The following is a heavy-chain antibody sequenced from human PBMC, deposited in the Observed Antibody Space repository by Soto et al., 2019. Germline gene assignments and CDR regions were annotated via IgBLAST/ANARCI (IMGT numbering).Heavy chain of an antibody. CDR1: GYTFTTYD. J-gene: IGHJ4*02. CDR2: MNPYSGNT. Sequence: ASVKVSCKASGYTFTTYDISWVRQATGQGLEWMGWMNPYSGNTGYAQKFQGRVTVTRNTSISTVYMELSGLRPDDTAVYYCARRKERAGPHYFDYWGQGSQVTVSS. D-gene: IGHD6-25*01. V-gene: IGHV1-8*01. CDR3: ARRKERAGPHYFDY.